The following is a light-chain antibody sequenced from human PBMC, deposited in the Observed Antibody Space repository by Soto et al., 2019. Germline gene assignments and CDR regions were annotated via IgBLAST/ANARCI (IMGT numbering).Light chain of an antibody. J-gene: IGLJ1*01. Sequence: QSVLTQPPSVSGSPGQSATISCTGTSSDVGSNNRVSWYQQPPGTVPKVMIYEVSNRPSGVPDRFSGSKSGNTASLTISGLQAEDEADYYCCSFTSANTYVFGTGTKVTVL. V-gene: IGLV2-18*02. CDR1: SSDVGSNNR. CDR2: EVS. CDR3: CSFTSANTYV.